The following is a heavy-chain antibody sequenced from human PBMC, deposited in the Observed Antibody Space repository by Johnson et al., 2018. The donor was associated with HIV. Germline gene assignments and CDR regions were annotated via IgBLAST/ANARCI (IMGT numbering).Heavy chain of an antibody. J-gene: IGHJ3*02. CDR2: ISYDGSNK. Sequence: QVLLVESGGGVVQPGRSLRLSCAASGFTFSSYAMHWVRQAPCKGLEWVAVISYDGSNKYYADSVKGRFTISRDNSKNTLYLQMNSLRAEDTAVYYCASCESDSSGRGAFDIWGQGTMVTVSS. CDR3: ASCESDSSGRGAFDI. V-gene: IGHV3-30-3*01. CDR1: GFTFSSYA. D-gene: IGHD3-22*01.